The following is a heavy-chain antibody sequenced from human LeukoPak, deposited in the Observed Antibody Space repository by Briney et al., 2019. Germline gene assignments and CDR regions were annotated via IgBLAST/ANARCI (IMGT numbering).Heavy chain of an antibody. J-gene: IGHJ4*02. D-gene: IGHD3-9*01. Sequence: ASVKVSCKASGYTFTSHYMHWVRQAPGQGLEWMGIINPSGGSTSYAQKFQGRVTMTRDTSTSTVYMELSSLRSEDTAVYYCARGDFDWSPLHHIDYWGQGTLVTVSS. CDR2: INPSGGST. CDR3: ARGDFDWSPLHHIDY. CDR1: GYTFTSHY. V-gene: IGHV1-46*01.